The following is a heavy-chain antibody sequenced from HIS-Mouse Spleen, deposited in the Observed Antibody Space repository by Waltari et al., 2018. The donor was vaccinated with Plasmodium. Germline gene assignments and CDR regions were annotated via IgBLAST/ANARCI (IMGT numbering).Heavy chain of an antibody. V-gene: IGHV3-30*18. CDR2: ESDNRSNK. D-gene: IGHD6-13*01. J-gene: IGHJ4*02. CDR3: AKERRSSSWFFDY. Sequence: VQLVESGGGVVQPGRSMRLSCAAPGFTFSSYGMHWVGRAEGKGREVGTVESDNRSNKGKADSVKGRFTISRDESKNTLYLQMNSLRAEDTAVYYCAKERRSSSWFFDYWGQGTLVTGSS. CDR1: GFTFSSYG.